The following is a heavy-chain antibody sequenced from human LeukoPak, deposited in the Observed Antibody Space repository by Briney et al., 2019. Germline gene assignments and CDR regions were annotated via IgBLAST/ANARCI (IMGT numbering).Heavy chain of an antibody. CDR3: ARGLVGLTPHAGVFQI. J-gene: IGHJ3*02. CDR2: IYSNGNT. Sequence: SETLSLTCTVSGGSISSSYWSWIRQPPGKGLEWIAYIYSNGNTSSNPSLKSRVTIAVDTSQSQFSLKLSSVTAADTAVYYCARGLVGLTPHAGVFQIWGQGTKVTVSS. V-gene: IGHV4-59*01. CDR1: GGSISSSY. D-gene: IGHD1-26*01.